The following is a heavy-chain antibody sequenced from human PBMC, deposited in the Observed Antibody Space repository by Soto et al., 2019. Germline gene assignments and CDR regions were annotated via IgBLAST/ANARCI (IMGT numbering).Heavy chain of an antibody. J-gene: IGHJ5*02. Sequence: EVQLVESGGGLVKPGGSLRLSCAASGFTFSSYSMNWVRQAPGKGLEWVSSISSSSSYIYYADSVKGRFTISRDNAKNSLYLQMNSLRAEDTAVYYGAREVDSSSWTRNGFDPWGQGTLVNVSS. V-gene: IGHV3-21*01. CDR3: AREVDSSSWTRNGFDP. CDR2: ISSSSSYI. CDR1: GFTFSSYS. D-gene: IGHD6-13*01.